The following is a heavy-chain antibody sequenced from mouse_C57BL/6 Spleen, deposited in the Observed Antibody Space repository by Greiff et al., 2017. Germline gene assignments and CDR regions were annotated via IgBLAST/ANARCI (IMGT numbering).Heavy chain of an antibody. CDR1: GYTFTSYW. D-gene: IGHD1-1*01. Sequence: QVQLQQPGAELVKPGASVKMSCTASGYTFTSYWITWVKQRPGQGLEWIGDIYPGSGSTNYNEKFKSKATLTVDTSSSTDYLQLSSLTSEDSAVYYCARWGYGSSYWDDWGQGTTLTVSS. CDR3: ARWGYGSSYWDD. V-gene: IGHV1-55*01. CDR2: IYPGSGST. J-gene: IGHJ2*01.